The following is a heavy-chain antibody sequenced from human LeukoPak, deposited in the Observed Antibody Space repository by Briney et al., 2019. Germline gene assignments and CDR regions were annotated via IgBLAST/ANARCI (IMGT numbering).Heavy chain of an antibody. CDR2: ISSNGGST. CDR1: GFTFSSYA. Sequence: GASLRLSCAASGFTFSSYAMHWVRQAPGKGLEYVSAISSNGGSTYYADSVKGRFTISRDNSKNTLYLQMSSLRAEDTAVYYCVKDGGYSYGYIYYYYGMDVWGKGTTVTVSS. CDR3: VKDGGYSYGYIYYYYGMDV. D-gene: IGHD5-18*01. V-gene: IGHV3-64D*06. J-gene: IGHJ6*04.